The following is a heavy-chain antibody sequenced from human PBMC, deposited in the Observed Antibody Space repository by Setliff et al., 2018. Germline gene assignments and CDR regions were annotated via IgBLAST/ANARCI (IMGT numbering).Heavy chain of an antibody. Sequence: ASVKVSCKASGYTFTSYAMHWVRQAPGQRLEWMGWINAGNGNTKYSRKFQGRVTITRDTSASTAYMELSRLTYEDTAVYYCARDDDDFYSGYPYMDVWGKGTTVTVSS. D-gene: IGHD3-3*01. V-gene: IGHV1-3*01. CDR2: INAGNGNT. J-gene: IGHJ6*03. CDR1: GYTFTSYA. CDR3: ARDDDDFYSGYPYMDV.